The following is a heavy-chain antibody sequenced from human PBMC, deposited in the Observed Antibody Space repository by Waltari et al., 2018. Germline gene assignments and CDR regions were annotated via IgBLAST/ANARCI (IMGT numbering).Heavy chain of an antibody. D-gene: IGHD4-17*01. Sequence: QLQLQESGPGLVKLSETLSLTCTVSGASVSSRIHYWGWIRQSPGKGLEWIGSLTHSGRAHYIPSLRSRVTLLGDTSKNQSSLRVNSVTAADMALYYCARHMTTVTTSSFDYWGQGALVTVSS. CDR2: LTHSGRA. V-gene: IGHV4-39*07. J-gene: IGHJ4*02. CDR1: GASVSSRIHY. CDR3: ARHMTTVTTSSFDY.